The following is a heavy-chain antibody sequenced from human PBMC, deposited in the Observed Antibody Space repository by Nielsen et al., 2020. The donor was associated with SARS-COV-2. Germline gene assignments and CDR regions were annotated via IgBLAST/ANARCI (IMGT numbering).Heavy chain of an antibody. Sequence: ASVKVSCKASGYTFTSYYMHWVRQAPGQGLEWMGIINPSGGSTSYAQKFQGRVTITADESTSTAYMELSSLRSEDTAVYYRARGVALPYGYFDYWGQGTLVTVS. V-gene: IGHV1-46*01. J-gene: IGHJ4*02. CDR3: ARGVALPYGYFDY. D-gene: IGHD5-12*01. CDR1: GYTFTSYY. CDR2: INPSGGST.